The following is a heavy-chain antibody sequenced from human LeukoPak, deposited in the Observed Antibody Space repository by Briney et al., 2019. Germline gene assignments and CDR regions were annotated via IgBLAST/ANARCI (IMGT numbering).Heavy chain of an antibody. CDR1: GFTFSSYS. J-gene: IGHJ4*02. V-gene: IGHV3-21*01. CDR3: ARDRGVPYFITGTTTAFFDY. CDR2: ISSSSSYI. Sequence: PGGSLRLSCPASGFTFSSYSMNWVRQAPGKGLEWVSSISSSSSYIYYADSVKGRFTISRDNAKNSLYLQMNSLRAEDTAVYYCARDRGVPYFITGTTTAFFDYWGQGTLVTVSS. D-gene: IGHD1-7*01.